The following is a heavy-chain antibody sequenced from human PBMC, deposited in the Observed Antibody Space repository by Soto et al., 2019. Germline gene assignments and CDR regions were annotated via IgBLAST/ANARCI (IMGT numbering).Heavy chain of an antibody. CDR3: ARGIFSSGKRFDP. CDR1: GDSIGGYY. CDR2: IYGDGSA. Sequence: SETLSLTCAVSGDSIGGYYWNWIRQPPGKGLEWLAHIYGDGSANYNPSLKSRVTISVDTTNNQVSLKLSSVTAVDTAVYYCARGIFSSGKRFDPWGQGTLVTVSS. V-gene: IGHV4-59*01. J-gene: IGHJ5*02.